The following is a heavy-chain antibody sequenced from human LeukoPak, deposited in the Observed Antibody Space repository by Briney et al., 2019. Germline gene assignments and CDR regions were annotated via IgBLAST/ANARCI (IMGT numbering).Heavy chain of an antibody. CDR1: GYSISSGYY. V-gene: IGHV4-38-2*02. J-gene: IGHJ4*02. CDR2: IYHSGST. D-gene: IGHD6-13*01. Sequence: SETLSLTCTVSGYSISSGYYWGWIRQPPGKGLEWIGSIYHSGSTYYNPSFKSRVTISVDTSKNQFSLKLSSVTAADTAVYYCARVIRAAAFDYWGQGTLVTVSS. CDR3: ARVIRAAAFDY.